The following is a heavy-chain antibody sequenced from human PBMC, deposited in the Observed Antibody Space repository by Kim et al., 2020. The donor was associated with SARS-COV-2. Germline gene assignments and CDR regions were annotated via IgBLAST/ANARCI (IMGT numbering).Heavy chain of an antibody. CDR3: ARVGYDYVWGSDRDYYYYYGMDV. Sequence: GGSLRLSCAASGFTFGDYSMSWIRQAPGKGLEWVSYISSSSSTTNYADSVKGRFTISRDNAKNSLYLQMNSLRAEDTAVYYCARVGYDYVWGSDRDYYYYYGMDVWGQGTTVTVSS. CDR2: ISSSSSTT. V-gene: IGHV3-11*05. CDR1: GFTFGDYS. J-gene: IGHJ6*02. D-gene: IGHD3-16*02.